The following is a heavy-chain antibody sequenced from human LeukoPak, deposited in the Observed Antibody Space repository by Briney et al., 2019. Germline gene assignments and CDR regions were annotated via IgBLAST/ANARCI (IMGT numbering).Heavy chain of an antibody. D-gene: IGHD2-15*01. CDR1: GGSFSGYY. J-gene: IGHJ4*02. Sequence: SETLSLTCAVYGGSFSGYYWSWIRQPPGKGLEWIGEINHSGSTTYNPSLKSRVTISVDTSKNQFSLKLSSVTAADTAVYYCARGGGEFNNWGQGTLVTVSS. CDR3: ARGGGEFNN. V-gene: IGHV4-34*01. CDR2: INHSGST.